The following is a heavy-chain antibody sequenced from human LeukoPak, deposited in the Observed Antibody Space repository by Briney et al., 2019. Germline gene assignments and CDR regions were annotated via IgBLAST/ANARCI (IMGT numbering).Heavy chain of an antibody. D-gene: IGHD2-15*01. J-gene: IGHJ5*02. Sequence: GASVKVSCKASGGTFSSYAISWVRQAPGQGLEWMGRIIPILGIANYAQKFQGRVTITADKSTSTAYMELSSLRSEDTAVYYCARRMDCSGGSCYHWFDPWGQGTLVTVSS. CDR2: IIPILGIA. CDR3: ARRMDCSGGSCYHWFDP. CDR1: GGTFSSYA. V-gene: IGHV1-69*04.